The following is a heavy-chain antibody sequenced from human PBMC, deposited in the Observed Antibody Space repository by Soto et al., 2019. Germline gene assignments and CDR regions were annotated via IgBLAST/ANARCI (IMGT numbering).Heavy chain of an antibody. CDR1: GFSLSTSGVG. D-gene: IGHD3-10*01. Sequence: QITLKESGPKLVKPTQTLTLTCTFSGFSLSTSGVGVGWIRQPPGKALEWLALIYWDDDKRYSPSLKSRLTITKDTTKNQVVLTMTHMDPVDTATYFCALYGSGSYVDYWGQGTLVTVSS. CDR3: ALYGSGSYVDY. CDR2: IYWDDDK. V-gene: IGHV2-5*02. J-gene: IGHJ4*02.